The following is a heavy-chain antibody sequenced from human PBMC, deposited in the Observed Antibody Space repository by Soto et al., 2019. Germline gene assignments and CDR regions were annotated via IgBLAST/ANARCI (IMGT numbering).Heavy chain of an antibody. J-gene: IGHJ4*02. CDR3: AKAGPGITIFGVVIPHFDY. CDR2: ISGSGGST. D-gene: IGHD3-3*01. V-gene: IGHV3-23*01. Sequence: PGVSMRLSCAACGFTFSCCALRWVRQAPGKGLEWVSAISGSGGSTYYADSVKGRFTISRDNSKNTLYLQMNSLRAEDTAVYYCAKAGPGITIFGVVIPHFDYWGQGTLVTVSS. CDR1: GFTFSCCA.